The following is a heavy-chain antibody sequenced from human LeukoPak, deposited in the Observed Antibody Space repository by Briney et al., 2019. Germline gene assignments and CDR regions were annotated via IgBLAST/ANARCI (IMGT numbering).Heavy chain of an antibody. D-gene: IGHD3-10*01. J-gene: IGHJ6*03. Sequence: SVKVSCKASGGTFSSYAISWVRQAPGQGLEWMGGIIPIFGTADYAQKFQGRVTITADKSTSTAYMELSSLRSEDTAVYYCARCPRGYYYMDVWGKGTTVTISS. CDR3: ARCPRGYYYMDV. V-gene: IGHV1-69*06. CDR2: IIPIFGTA. CDR1: GGTFSSYA.